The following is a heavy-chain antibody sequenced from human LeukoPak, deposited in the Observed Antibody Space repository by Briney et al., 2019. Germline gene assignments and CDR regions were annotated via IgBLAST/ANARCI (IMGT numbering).Heavy chain of an antibody. V-gene: IGHV3-21*01. CDR3: ARDRTYCSGGSCYPFFDY. CDR1: GFTFISYS. Sequence: GSLRLSSAASGFTFISYSMNWVRQAPGKGLEWVSSISSSSTYIYYADSVKGRFTISRDNTKNSLYLQMNSLRAEDTAVHYCARDRTYCSGGSCYPFFDYWGQGTLVTVSS. J-gene: IGHJ4*02. CDR2: ISSSSTYI. D-gene: IGHD2-15*01.